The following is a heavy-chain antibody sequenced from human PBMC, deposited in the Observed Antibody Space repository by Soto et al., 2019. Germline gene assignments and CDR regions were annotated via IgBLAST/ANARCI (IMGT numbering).Heavy chain of an antibody. CDR3: ARDGGSGTAVAGIQYSGMDV. D-gene: IGHD6-19*01. CDR1: GFTVSGNS. J-gene: IGHJ6*02. Sequence: EVQLVDSGGDLIQPGGSLRLSCGASGFTVSGNSLSWVRQAPGKGLEWVSYIYIDGSTYYADSVRGRFTLTRDNSKNTLYLQMNNLRGEDTAVYYYARDGGSGTAVAGIQYSGMDVWGQGTTVTVSS. V-gene: IGHV3-53*01. CDR2: IYIDGST.